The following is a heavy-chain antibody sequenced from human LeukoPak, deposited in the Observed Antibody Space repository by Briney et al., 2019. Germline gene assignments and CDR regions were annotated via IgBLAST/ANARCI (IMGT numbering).Heavy chain of an antibody. Sequence: SETLSLTCTVSGGSISSYYWGWIRQPAGKGLEWIGRIYTSGSTNYNPSLKSRVTMSVDTSKNQFSLKLSSVTAADTAVYYCARLVYGDYPSYYYYCGMDVWGQGTTVTVSS. V-gene: IGHV4-4*07. CDR3: ARLVYGDYPSYYYYCGMDV. CDR2: IYTSGST. D-gene: IGHD4-17*01. J-gene: IGHJ6*02. CDR1: GGSISSYY.